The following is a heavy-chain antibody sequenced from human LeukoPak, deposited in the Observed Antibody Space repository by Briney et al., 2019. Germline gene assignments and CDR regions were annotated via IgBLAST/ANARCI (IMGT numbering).Heavy chain of an antibody. CDR1: GGTFNSYA. Sequence: ASVKVSCKAPGGTFNSYAISWVRQAPGQGLEWMGGIIPIFDTTNYAQKFQGRVTIIADKSTSTAYMELYSLRSEDTALYYCARVGTYCSGGSCYPGVIGTSTYYFDYWGQGTLVTVSS. J-gene: IGHJ4*02. CDR2: IIPIFDTT. CDR3: ARVGTYCSGGSCYPGVIGTSTYYFDY. V-gene: IGHV1-69*06. D-gene: IGHD2-15*01.